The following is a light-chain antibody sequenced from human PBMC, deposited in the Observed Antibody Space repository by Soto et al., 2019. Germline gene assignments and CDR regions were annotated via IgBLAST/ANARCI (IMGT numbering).Light chain of an antibody. CDR1: SSGVGTYTL. Sequence: QSALTQPACVSGYAGQSITLSCTGTSSGVGTYTLVSWNQHHPSKAPKPVIYKVKRRPAGVSKRFSGSKAGDTASLTISGLQAEDETDYYCCSYARTTTFYVFGTGTKVTDL. V-gene: IGLV2-23*02. CDR3: CSYARTTTFYV. CDR2: KVK. J-gene: IGLJ1*01.